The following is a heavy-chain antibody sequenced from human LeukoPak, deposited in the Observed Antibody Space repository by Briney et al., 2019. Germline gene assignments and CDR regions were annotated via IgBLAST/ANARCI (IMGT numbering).Heavy chain of an antibody. CDR1: GHTFTSYD. CDR3: ARGVSGVTPP. J-gene: IGHJ5*02. V-gene: IGHV1-18*01. Sequence: ASVKVSCKTSGHTFTSYDISWVRQAPGQGPEWLGWINTNNGNTHYAQSLQDRVTLTTDTSTSTAYMELRSLKSDDTAVYYCARGVSGVTPPWGQGTLVIVSS. D-gene: IGHD4-23*01. CDR2: INTNNGNT.